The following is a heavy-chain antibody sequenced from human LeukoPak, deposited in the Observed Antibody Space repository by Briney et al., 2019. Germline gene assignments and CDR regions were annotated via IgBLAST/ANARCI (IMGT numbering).Heavy chain of an antibody. Sequence: GGSLRLSCAASGFTFDDYAMHWVRQRPGKGLEWVSGISWKSGSIGYADSVQGRFSISRDNAKNSLYLQMNSLGAEDMALYYCAKTLKSQDYYVSSSFWESGDFDVWGQGTVVTVSS. J-gene: IGHJ3*01. CDR1: GFTFDDYA. D-gene: IGHD3-22*01. CDR2: ISWKSGSI. V-gene: IGHV3-9*03. CDR3: AKTLKSQDYYVSSSFWESGDFDV.